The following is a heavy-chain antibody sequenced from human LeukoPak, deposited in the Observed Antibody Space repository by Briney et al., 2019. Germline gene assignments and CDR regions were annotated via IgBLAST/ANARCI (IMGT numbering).Heavy chain of an antibody. CDR3: ARGHSYDFWSGYYKNYYYNMDA. CDR1: GGSISSYY. J-gene: IGHJ6*03. CDR2: IYYSGST. Sequence: SETLSLTCTVSGGSISSYYWSWIRQPPGKGLEWIGYIYYSGSTNYNPSLKSRVTISVDTSKNQFSLKLSSVTAADTAVYYCARGHSYDFWSGYYKNYYYNMDAWGKGTTVTVSS. D-gene: IGHD3-3*01. V-gene: IGHV4-59*01.